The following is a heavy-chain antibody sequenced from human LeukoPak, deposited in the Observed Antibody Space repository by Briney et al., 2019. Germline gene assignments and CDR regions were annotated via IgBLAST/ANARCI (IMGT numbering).Heavy chain of an antibody. CDR2: INAGNGNT. J-gene: IGHJ4*02. CDR3: ARMDVVVTAIPHFDY. CDR1: GYTFTSYA. D-gene: IGHD2-21*02. V-gene: IGHV1-3*01. Sequence: ASVKVSCKASGYTFTSYAMHWVRQAPGQRLEWMGWINAGNGNTKYSQKFQGRVTITRDTSASTAYMELSSLRSEDTAVYYCARMDVVVTAIPHFDYWAREPWSPSPQ.